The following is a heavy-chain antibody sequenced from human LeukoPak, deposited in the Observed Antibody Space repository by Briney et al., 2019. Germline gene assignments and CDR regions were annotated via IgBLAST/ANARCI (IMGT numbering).Heavy chain of an antibody. CDR3: ARDLYCSDAACSFDY. CDR2: TFYRSKWYN. V-gene: IGHV6-1*01. CDR1: GDSVSRNSVA. D-gene: IGHD2-15*01. Sequence: SQTLSLTCAISGDSVSRNSVAWNWIRQSPSRGLEWLGRTFYRSKWYNDYAVSVRSRITINADTSKNQFSLQLNSVTPEDTAVYYCARDLYCSDAACSFDYWGRGTLVTVSS. J-gene: IGHJ4*02.